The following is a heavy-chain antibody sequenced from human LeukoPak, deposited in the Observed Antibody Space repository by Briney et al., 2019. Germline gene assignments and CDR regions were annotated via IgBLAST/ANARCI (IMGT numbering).Heavy chain of an antibody. V-gene: IGHV3-23*01. D-gene: IGHD5-24*01. J-gene: IGHJ4*02. Sequence: GGSLRLSCAASGLTFSSYAVSWVRQAPGKGLQWVSAINGRGDSTYYADSVKGRFTISRDNSKNTLYLQINSLRAEDTSVYYCARGENNYGYYYFDYWGQGTLVTVSS. CDR1: GLTFSSYA. CDR2: INGRGDST. CDR3: ARGENNYGYYYFDY.